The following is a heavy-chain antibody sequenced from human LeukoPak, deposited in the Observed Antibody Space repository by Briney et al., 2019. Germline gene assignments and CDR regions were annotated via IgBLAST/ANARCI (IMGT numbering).Heavy chain of an antibody. J-gene: IGHJ4*02. D-gene: IGHD6-19*01. CDR3: ARDVGSGTYMFDF. Sequence: ASVTVSCKASGGTFSSYAISWVRQAPGQGLEWMGTINPGRDSTSYAQKFQGRVIMTRDTSTSTVDMDLSSLRSDDTAVYYCARDVGSGTYMFDFWGQGTLVTVSS. CDR1: GGTFSSYA. CDR2: INPGRDST. V-gene: IGHV1-46*01.